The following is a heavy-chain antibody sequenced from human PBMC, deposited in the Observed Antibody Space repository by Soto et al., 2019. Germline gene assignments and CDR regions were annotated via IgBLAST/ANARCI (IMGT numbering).Heavy chain of an antibody. D-gene: IGHD3-10*02. CDR3: VRSGDNYNVLDY. CDR1: GFSISDHY. Sequence: GGSLRLSCAASGFSISDHYMSWIRQAPGKGLEWVSYSSNSGTFTKYADSVKGRFSISRDNAKNSLYLEINSLRGEDTAIYYCVRSGDNYNVLDYWGQGTPVTVSS. V-gene: IGHV3-11*03. J-gene: IGHJ4*02. CDR2: SSNSGTFT.